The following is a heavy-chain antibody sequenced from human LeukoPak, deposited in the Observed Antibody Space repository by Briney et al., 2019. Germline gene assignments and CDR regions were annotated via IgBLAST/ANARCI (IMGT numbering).Heavy chain of an antibody. Sequence: PSQTLSLTCTVSGGSISSGGFYWSWIRQHPGTGLEWIGYIYYSGSPYYNPSLKSRVTISVDTSKNQFSLKLSSVTAADTAVYYCARVFGYTYAFLDYWGQGTLVTVSS. D-gene: IGHD3-16*01. V-gene: IGHV4-31*03. CDR2: IYYSGSP. CDR1: GGSISSGGFY. CDR3: ARVFGYTYAFLDY. J-gene: IGHJ4*02.